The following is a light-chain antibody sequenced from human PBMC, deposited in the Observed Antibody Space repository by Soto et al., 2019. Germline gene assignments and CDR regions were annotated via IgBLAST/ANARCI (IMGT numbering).Light chain of an antibody. CDR1: QTISSW. CDR2: KAS. V-gene: IGKV1-5*03. J-gene: IGKJ1*01. CDR3: QHYNSYSEA. Sequence: DIKMKQSPSTLSGSIGDRVTITCRASQTISSWLAWYQQKPGKAPKLLIYKASTLKSGVPSRFSGSGSGTEFTLTISSLQPDDFATYYCQHYNSYSEAFGQGTNVAIK.